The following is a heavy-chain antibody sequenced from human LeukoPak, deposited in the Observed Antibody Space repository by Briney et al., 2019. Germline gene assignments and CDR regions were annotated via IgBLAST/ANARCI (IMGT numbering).Heavy chain of an antibody. J-gene: IGHJ4*02. CDR3: ARAQKLAYYLVSGNYPLDY. CDR1: GGSISGSY. V-gene: IGHV4-31*03. CDR2: IHYSGTI. Sequence: SETLSVTCTVSGGSISGSYWSWIRQHPGTGLEWIGYIHYSGTIYYNPSLKSRVTISVDTSKNQFSLNLTSVTAADTAVYYCARAQKLAYYLVSGNYPLDYWGQGTLVTVSS. D-gene: IGHD3-10*01.